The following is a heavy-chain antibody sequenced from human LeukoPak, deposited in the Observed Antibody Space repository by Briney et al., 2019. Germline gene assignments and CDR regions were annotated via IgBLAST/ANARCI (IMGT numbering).Heavy chain of an antibody. Sequence: KTSETLSLTCTVSGGSISSYYWSWIRQPPGKGLEWIGYIYYSGSTNYNPSLKSRVTISVDTSKNQFSLKLSSVTAADTAVYYCATFTDRSGSYYTLDYWGQGTLVTVSS. J-gene: IGHJ4*02. CDR1: GGSISSYY. CDR2: IYYSGST. CDR3: ATFTDRSGSYYTLDY. V-gene: IGHV4-59*01. D-gene: IGHD3-10*01.